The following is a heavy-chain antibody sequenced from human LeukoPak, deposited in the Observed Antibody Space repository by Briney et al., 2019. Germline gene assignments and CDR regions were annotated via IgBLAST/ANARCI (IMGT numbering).Heavy chain of an antibody. Sequence: LETLSLTCIVSGGSIRSYYWSWIRQPAGKGLGWIGRIYTSGSSDYNPSLKSRVSMSVDTSRNQLSLKLSSVTAADTAVYYCARDRYYYDSSGYYYFDYWGQGTLVTVSS. V-gene: IGHV4-4*07. D-gene: IGHD3-22*01. J-gene: IGHJ4*02. CDR3: ARDRYYYDSSGYYYFDY. CDR1: GGSIRSYY. CDR2: IYTSGSS.